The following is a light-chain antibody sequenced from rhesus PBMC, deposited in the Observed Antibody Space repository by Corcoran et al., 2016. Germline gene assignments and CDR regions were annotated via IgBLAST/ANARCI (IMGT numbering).Light chain of an antibody. J-gene: IGKJ1*01. CDR2: NAS. V-gene: IGKV1-22*01. CDR3: QQYGSSPWT. CDR1: QSSSSW. Sequence: DIQMTQSPSSLSASVGDTVTITCRASQSSSSWLAWYQQKPGKATKLLIYNASSLQSGVPSRFSGTGSGTDFTLTIRSLQSEDFATYYCQQYGSSPWTFGQGTKVEIK.